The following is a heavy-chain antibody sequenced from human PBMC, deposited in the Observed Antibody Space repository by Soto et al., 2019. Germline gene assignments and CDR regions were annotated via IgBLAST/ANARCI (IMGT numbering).Heavy chain of an antibody. V-gene: IGHV1-69*13. D-gene: IGHD5-12*01. CDR1: GDTFSSYA. CDR3: ARSHGEDGYNLGFYVY. J-gene: IGHJ4*02. CDR2: IIPIFGTA. Sequence: PVKVSCKASGDTFSSYAISWVRQAPGQGLEWMGGIIPIFGTANYAQKFQGRVTITADESTSTAYMELSSLRSEDTAVYYCARSHGEDGYNLGFYVYWGQGTLVTVSS.